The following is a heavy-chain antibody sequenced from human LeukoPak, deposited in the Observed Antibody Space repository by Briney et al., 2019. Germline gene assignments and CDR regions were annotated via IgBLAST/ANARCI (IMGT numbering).Heavy chain of an antibody. V-gene: IGHV3-30*02. CDR2: IRYDGSNK. J-gene: IGHJ4*02. CDR1: GFTFSSYG. Sequence: GGSLRLSCAASGFTFSSYGMHWVRQAPGKGLGRVAFIRYDGSNKYYTDSVKGRFTIYRDNSKNTLYLQMNSLRAEDTAVYYCAKDWASIPAYFDYWGQGTLVTVST. D-gene: IGHD2/OR15-2a*01. CDR3: AKDWASIPAYFDY.